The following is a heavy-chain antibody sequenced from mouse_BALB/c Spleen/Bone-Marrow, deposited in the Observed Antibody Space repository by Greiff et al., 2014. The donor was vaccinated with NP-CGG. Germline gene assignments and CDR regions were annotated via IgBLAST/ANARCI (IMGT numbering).Heavy chain of an antibody. CDR1: GYTFTSYW. CDR3: ARYGGYFPWFAY. D-gene: IGHD2-3*01. Sequence: QVQLQQSGAELVKPGASVKLSCKASGYTFTSYWMHWVKQRPGQGLEWIGEIDPSDSYTNYNQKFKGKATLTADKSSSTAYMRLSSLTSEDSAVYYCARYGGYFPWFAYWGQGTLVTVSA. V-gene: IGHV1-69*02. J-gene: IGHJ3*01. CDR2: IDPSDSYT.